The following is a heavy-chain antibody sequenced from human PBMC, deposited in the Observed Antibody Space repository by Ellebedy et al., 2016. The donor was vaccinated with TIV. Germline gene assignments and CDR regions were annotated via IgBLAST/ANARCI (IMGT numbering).Heavy chain of an antibody. CDR2: IIPILGIA. D-gene: IGHD3-22*01. CDR3: ARDRLMYYYDSSGYYPYWYFDL. V-gene: IGHV1-69*04. J-gene: IGHJ2*01. CDR1: GGTFSSYA. Sequence: ASVKVSCKASGGTFSSYAISWVRQAPGQGLEWMGRIIPILGIANYAKQFQGRVMITADKSTSTAYMELRSLRSEDTAVYYCARDRLMYYYDSSGYYPYWYFDLWGRGTLVTVSS.